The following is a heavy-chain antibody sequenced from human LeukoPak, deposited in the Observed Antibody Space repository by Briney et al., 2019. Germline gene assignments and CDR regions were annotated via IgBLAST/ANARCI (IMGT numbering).Heavy chain of an antibody. J-gene: IGHJ5*02. CDR1: GGTFSSYA. CDR2: IIPIFGIA. D-gene: IGHD2-15*01. CDR3: AREAQFYSWFDL. Sequence: WASVKVSCKASGGTFSSYAISWVRQAPGQGLEWMGRIIPIFGIANYAQKFQGRVTITADKSTSTAYMELSSLRSEDTAVYYCAREAQFYSWFDLWGQGTLVTVSS. V-gene: IGHV1-69*04.